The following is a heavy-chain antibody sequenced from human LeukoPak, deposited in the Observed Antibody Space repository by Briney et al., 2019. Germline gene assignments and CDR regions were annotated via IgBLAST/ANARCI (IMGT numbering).Heavy chain of an antibody. J-gene: IGHJ5*02. CDR2: FDPEDGET. CDR3: ATDRQLRGLPEAGFDP. CDR1: GYTLTELS. Sequence: GASVKVSCKVSGYTLTELSMHWVRQAPGKGPEWMGGFDPEDGETIYAQKFQGRVTMTEDTSTDTAYMELSSLRSEDTAVYYCATDRQLRGLPEAGFDPWGQGTLVTVSS. D-gene: IGHD4-17*01. V-gene: IGHV1-24*01.